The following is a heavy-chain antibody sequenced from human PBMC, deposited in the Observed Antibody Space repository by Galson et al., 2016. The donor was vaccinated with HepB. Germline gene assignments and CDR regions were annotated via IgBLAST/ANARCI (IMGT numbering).Heavy chain of an antibody. CDR3: ARDGGLLWFGELSWGYFNY. D-gene: IGHD3-10*01. CDR1: GFSFHDYG. CDR2: INWNGDST. J-gene: IGHJ4*02. V-gene: IGHV3-20*04. Sequence: SLRLSCAASGFSFHDYGMSWVRQAPGKGLEWVSGINWNGDSTGYADSVKGRFTISRDNAKNSLYLQMNSLRAEDTALYYCARDGGLLWFGELSWGYFNYWGQGTLVTVSS.